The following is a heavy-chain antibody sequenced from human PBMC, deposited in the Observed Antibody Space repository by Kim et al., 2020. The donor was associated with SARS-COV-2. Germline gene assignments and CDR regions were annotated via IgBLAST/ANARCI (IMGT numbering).Heavy chain of an antibody. Sequence: GGSLRLSCAASGFTFSAYTMNWVRQSPAMGLDLVSSFPTISPTYYAVSVRGRFPISTATATNSLFLHMDSLIDEYSAVFSCAIVLTLIVWYEYY. CDR2: FPTISPT. J-gene: IGHJ4*01. CDR1: GFTFSAYT. D-gene: IGHD3-16*01. V-gene: IGHV3-48*02. CDR3: AIVLTLIVWYEYY.